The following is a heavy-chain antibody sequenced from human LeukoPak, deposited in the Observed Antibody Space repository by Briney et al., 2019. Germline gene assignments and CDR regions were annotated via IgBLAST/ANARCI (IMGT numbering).Heavy chain of an antibody. CDR2: IVVGSGNT. J-gene: IGHJ2*01. CDR1: GFTFTSSA. CDR3: AASGDSSGYYRGAWSFDL. Sequence: SVKVSCKASGFTFTSSAVQWVRQARGQRLEWIGWIVVGSGNTNYAQKFQERVTITRDMSTSTAYMELSSLRSEDTAVYYCAASGDSSGYYRGAWSFDLWGRGTLVTVSS. D-gene: IGHD3-22*01. V-gene: IGHV1-58*01.